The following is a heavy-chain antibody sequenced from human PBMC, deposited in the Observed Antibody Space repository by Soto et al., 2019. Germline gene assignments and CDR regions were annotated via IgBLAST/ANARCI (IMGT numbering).Heavy chain of an antibody. J-gene: IGHJ4*02. CDR3: AKDGTLEMATNAHFDY. V-gene: IGHV3-23*01. Sequence: QPGGSLRLSCAASGFTFISYAMSWVRQAPGKGLEWVSAISGSGGSTYYADSVKGRFTISRDNSKNTLYLQMNSLRAEDTAVYYCAKDGTLEMATNAHFDYWGQGTLVTVSS. CDR2: ISGSGGST. D-gene: IGHD5-12*01. CDR1: GFTFISYA.